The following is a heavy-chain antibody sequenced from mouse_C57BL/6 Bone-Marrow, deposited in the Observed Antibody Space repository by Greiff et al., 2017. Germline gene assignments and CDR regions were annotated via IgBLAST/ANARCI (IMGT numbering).Heavy chain of an antibody. V-gene: IGHV1-50*01. Sequence: QVQLQQPGAELVKPGASVKLSCKASGYTFTSYWLQWVKQRPGQGLEWIGMFDPSDSYTNYNQKFKGKATLTVDTSSSTAYMQLSSLTSEDSAVYYCAIYYDLDYWGQGTTLTVSS. CDR3: AIYYDLDY. J-gene: IGHJ2*01. CDR1: GYTFTSYW. D-gene: IGHD1-1*01. CDR2: FDPSDSYT.